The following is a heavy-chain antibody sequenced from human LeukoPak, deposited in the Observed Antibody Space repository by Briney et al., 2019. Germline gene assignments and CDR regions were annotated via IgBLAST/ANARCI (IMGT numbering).Heavy chain of an antibody. J-gene: IGHJ5*02. CDR3: AREGGTMVRDNWFDP. CDR1: GGSISSYY. V-gene: IGHV4-59*01. D-gene: IGHD3-10*01. CDR2: TYYSGST. Sequence: KASETLSLTCTVSGGSISSYYWSWIRQPPGKGLEWIGNTYYSGSTNYNPSLKSRVTISVDTSKNQFSLKLSSVTAADTAVYYCAREGGTMVRDNWFDPWGQGTLVAVSS.